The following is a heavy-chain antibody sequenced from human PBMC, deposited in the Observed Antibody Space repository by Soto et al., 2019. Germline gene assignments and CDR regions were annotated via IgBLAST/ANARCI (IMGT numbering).Heavy chain of an antibody. J-gene: IGHJ5*02. CDR1: GFTVSSKY. Sequence: GGSLRLSCAASGFTVSSKYRNWVRQAPGKGLEWVSIIWSAGLTYYADSVRGRFTISRDISKNILFLQMNNLTAEDSATYYCARELPPDLWGQGTLVTVSS. CDR2: IWSAGLT. D-gene: IGHD1-26*01. V-gene: IGHV3-53*01. CDR3: ARELPPDL.